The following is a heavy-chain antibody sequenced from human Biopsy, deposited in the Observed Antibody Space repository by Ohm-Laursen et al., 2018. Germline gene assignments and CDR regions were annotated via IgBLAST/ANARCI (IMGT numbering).Heavy chain of an antibody. Sequence: GTLSLTCAVDGGSFSGYDWTWIRQPPGTGLEWVGEFSHTGTTIYNPSLKSRLTTSVDKSKNHFPLRLTSATAADTATYFCARGPYGDNAGAFDVWGQGTVVTVSS. CDR3: ARGPYGDNAGAFDV. D-gene: IGHD4/OR15-4a*01. V-gene: IGHV4-34*01. CDR2: FSHTGTT. J-gene: IGHJ3*01. CDR1: GGSFSGYD.